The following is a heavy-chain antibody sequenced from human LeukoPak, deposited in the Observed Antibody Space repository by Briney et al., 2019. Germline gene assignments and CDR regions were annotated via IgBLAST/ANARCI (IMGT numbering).Heavy chain of an antibody. V-gene: IGHV3-23*01. D-gene: IGHD6-13*01. J-gene: IGHJ3*02. CDR1: GFTFSSYA. CDR3: AKGWSIAAAGTPDAFDI. CDR2: ISGSGGST. Sequence: PGGSLRLSCAASGFTFSSYAMSWVRQAPGKGLEWVSAISGSGGSTYYADSVKGRFTISRDNSKNTLYLQMNSLRAEDTAVYYCAKGWSIAAAGTPDAFDIWGQGTMVTVSS.